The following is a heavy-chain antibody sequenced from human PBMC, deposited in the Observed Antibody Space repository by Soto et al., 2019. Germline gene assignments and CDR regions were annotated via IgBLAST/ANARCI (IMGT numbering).Heavy chain of an antibody. CDR2: ISGSGGST. CDR3: AKVNTGYYYDSSGFDS. CDR1: GFTFSSYA. V-gene: IGHV3-23*01. D-gene: IGHD3-22*01. J-gene: IGHJ4*02. Sequence: PGGSLRLSCAASGFTFSSYAMSWVRQAPGKGLEWVSAISGSGGSTYYADSVKGRFTISRDNSKNTLYLQMNSLRAEDTAVYYCAKVNTGYYYDSSGFDSWGQGTLVTVSS.